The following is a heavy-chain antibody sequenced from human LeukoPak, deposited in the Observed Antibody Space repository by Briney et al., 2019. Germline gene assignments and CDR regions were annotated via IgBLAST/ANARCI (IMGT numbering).Heavy chain of an antibody. V-gene: IGHV1-2*02. D-gene: IGHD6-19*01. J-gene: IGHJ5*02. CDR2: INPNTGGT. CDR1: GYSFTGYY. CDR3: ARDYIAVAVLGPDVTWFDP. Sequence: ASVKVSCKASGYSFTGYYMHWVRQAPGQRLEWMGWINPNTGGTNYAQKFKGRVTMTRDTSISTAYMELSSLRSDDTAVYYCARDYIAVAVLGPDVTWFDPWGQGTPVTVSS.